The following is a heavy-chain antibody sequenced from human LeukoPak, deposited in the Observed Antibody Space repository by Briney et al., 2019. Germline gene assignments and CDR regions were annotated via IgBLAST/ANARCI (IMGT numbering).Heavy chain of an antibody. CDR1: GFTFSSYG. Sequence: SGGSLRLSCAASGFTFSSYGMHWVRQAPGKGLEWVAIIWYDGSNKYCADSVKGRFTISRDNSKNTLYLQMNSLRVEDTAVYYCARGTPLDYWGQGTLVTVSS. D-gene: IGHD2-15*01. V-gene: IGHV3-33*01. J-gene: IGHJ4*02. CDR2: IWYDGSNK. CDR3: ARGTPLDY.